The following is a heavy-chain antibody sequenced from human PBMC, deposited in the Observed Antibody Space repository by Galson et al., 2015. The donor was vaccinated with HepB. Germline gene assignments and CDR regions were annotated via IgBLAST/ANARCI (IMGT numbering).Heavy chain of an antibody. Sequence: SLRLSCAASGFTFSSYAMHWVRQAPGKGLEWVAVISYDGSNKYYADSVKGRFTISRDNSKNTLYLQMNSLRAEDTAVYYCARDEGDYRYYYYGMDVWGQGTTVTVSS. CDR2: ISYDGSNK. V-gene: IGHV3-30*04. J-gene: IGHJ6*02. CDR3: ARDEGDYRYYYYGMDV. D-gene: IGHD4-17*01. CDR1: GFTFSSYA.